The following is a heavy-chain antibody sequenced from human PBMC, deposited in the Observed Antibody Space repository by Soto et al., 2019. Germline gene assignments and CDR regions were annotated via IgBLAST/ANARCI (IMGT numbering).Heavy chain of an antibody. V-gene: IGHV5-51*01. CDR1: GYSFTSYW. D-gene: IGHD4-17*01. Sequence: GESLKISCKGSGYSFTSYWIGWVRQMPWKGLEWMGIIYPGDSDTRYSPSFQGQVTISADKSISTAYLQWSSLKDSDTAMYYCARHGRWVTTAYYYYGMDVWGQGTPVTLS. CDR3: ARHGRWVTTAYYYYGMDV. CDR2: IYPGDSDT. J-gene: IGHJ6*02.